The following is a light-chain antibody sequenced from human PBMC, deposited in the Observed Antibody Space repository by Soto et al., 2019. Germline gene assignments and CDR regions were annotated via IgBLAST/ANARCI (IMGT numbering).Light chain of an antibody. J-gene: IGKJ4*01. CDR1: QSLLHSNGYNY. V-gene: IGKV2-28*01. CDR3: MQALQTPLT. Sequence: MVITQSPLSLPVTPGEPASISCSSSQSLLHSNGYNYLDWYLQKPGQSPQLLIYLGSNRASGVPDRFSGSGSGTDFTLKISRLEAEHVGVYYCMQALQTPLTFGGGTKVDIK. CDR2: LGS.